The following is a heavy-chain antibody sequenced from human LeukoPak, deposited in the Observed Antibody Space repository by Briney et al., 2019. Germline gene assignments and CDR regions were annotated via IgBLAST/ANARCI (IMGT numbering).Heavy chain of an antibody. CDR2: IYSGGST. J-gene: IGHJ4*02. V-gene: IGHV3-66*02. CDR3: ARDVTIFGVVIGDY. Sequence: GGSLRLSCAASGFTVSSNYMSWVRQAPGRGLEWVSVIYSGGSTYYADTVKGRFTISRDNSKNTLYLQMNSLRAEDTAVYYCARDVTIFGVVIGDYWGQGTLVTVSS. D-gene: IGHD3-3*01. CDR1: GFTVSSNY.